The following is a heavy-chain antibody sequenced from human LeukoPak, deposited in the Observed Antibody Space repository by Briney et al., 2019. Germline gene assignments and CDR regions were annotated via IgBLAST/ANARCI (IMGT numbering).Heavy chain of an antibody. V-gene: IGHV3-48*03. CDR2: ISNSGSTI. CDR1: GFTFSSYE. J-gene: IGHJ4*02. CDR3: ARMSSYCDY. D-gene: IGHD2-2*01. Sequence: PGGSLRLSCAASGFTFSSYEMNWVRQAPGKGLEWVSYISNSGSTIYYAESVKGRFTISRDNAKSSLYLQMNSLRAEDTGVYFCARMSSYCDYWGQGTLVTVSS.